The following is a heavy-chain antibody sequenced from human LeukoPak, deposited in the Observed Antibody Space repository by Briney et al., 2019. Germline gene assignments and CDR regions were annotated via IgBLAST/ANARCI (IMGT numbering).Heavy chain of an antibody. V-gene: IGHV1-24*01. D-gene: IGHD3-10*01. Sequence: ASVKVSCQVSGYTLTELSVQWVRQAPGKGREWVGNFNAEDDKRIYAQKFQGRVTMTEDTTTDTAYMEVRSLRFEDTAVYYCATGPYYGSGRRDYYYYYMDVWGKGTTVTVSS. J-gene: IGHJ6*03. CDR1: GYTLTELS. CDR3: ATGPYYGSGRRDYYYYYMDV. CDR2: FNAEDDKR.